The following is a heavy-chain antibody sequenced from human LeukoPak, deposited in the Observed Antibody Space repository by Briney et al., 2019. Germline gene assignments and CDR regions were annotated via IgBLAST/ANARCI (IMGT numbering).Heavy chain of an antibody. V-gene: IGHV3-21*01. Sequence: GGSLRPSCAASGFTFSSHSMNWVRQAPGKGLEWVSSIGSASTSIYYADSVKGRFTISRDNAKNSLYLQMSSLRVDDTAVYYCARETEEAFDYWGQGTLVTVSS. D-gene: IGHD1-1*01. CDR2: IGSASTSI. J-gene: IGHJ4*02. CDR1: GFTFSSHS. CDR3: ARETEEAFDY.